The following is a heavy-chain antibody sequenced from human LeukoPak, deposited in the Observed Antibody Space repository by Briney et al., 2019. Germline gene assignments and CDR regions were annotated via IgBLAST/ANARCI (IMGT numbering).Heavy chain of an antibody. D-gene: IGHD5-12*01. CDR1: GGSFSGYY. V-gene: IGHV4-34*01. CDR3: ARGPSGYDL. J-gene: IGHJ4*02. Sequence: SETLSLTCAVYGGSFSGYYWSWIRQPPGEGLEWIGEINHSGSTNYNPSLKSRVTISVDTSKNQFSLKLSSVTAVDTAVYYCARGPSGYDLWGQGTLVTVSS. CDR2: INHSGST.